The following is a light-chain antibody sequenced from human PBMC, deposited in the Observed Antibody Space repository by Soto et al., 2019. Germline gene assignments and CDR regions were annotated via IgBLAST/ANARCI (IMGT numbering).Light chain of an antibody. CDR2: LGS. J-gene: IGKJ1*01. CDR3: MQTLQIPP. CDR1: RNLMHTNGYNY. Sequence: IEMTQSPLSLPVTPGEPASISCRSSRNLMHTNGYNYLDWYLQRPGQSPQLLIYLGSNRASGVPDRFSGSGSGTDFILRISRVEAEDVGVYYSMQTLQIPPFGQGTKVDIK. V-gene: IGKV2-28*01.